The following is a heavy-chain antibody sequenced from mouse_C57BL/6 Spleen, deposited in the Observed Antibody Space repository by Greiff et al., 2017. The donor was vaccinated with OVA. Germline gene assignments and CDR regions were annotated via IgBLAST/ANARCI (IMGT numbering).Heavy chain of an antibody. CDR3: ARGGLDGYFYYFDY. CDR2: IYPGSGNT. J-gene: IGHJ2*01. CDR1: GYTFTDYY. Sequence: VQLQESGAELVRPGASVKLSCKASGYTFTDYYINWVKQRPGQGLEWIARIYPGSGNTYYNEKFKGKATLTAEKSSSTAYMQLSSLTSEDSAVYFCARGGLDGYFYYFDYWGQGTTLTVSS. V-gene: IGHV1-76*01. D-gene: IGHD2-3*01.